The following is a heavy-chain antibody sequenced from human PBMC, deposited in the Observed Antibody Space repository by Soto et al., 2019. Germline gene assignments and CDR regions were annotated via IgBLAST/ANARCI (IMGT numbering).Heavy chain of an antibody. Sequence: QVQLQQRGAGLLKPSETLSLTCAVYGGSFSGYYWSWIRQPPGKGLEWIGEINHSGSTNYNPSLKSRDTIAVDTSKNQFSLKLSSVTAADTAVYYCARGQAVNYDSSGAKGFDFWGQGTLVTVSS. CDR1: GGSFSGYY. D-gene: IGHD3-22*01. CDR3: ARGQAVNYDSSGAKGFDF. V-gene: IGHV4-34*01. CDR2: INHSGST. J-gene: IGHJ4*02.